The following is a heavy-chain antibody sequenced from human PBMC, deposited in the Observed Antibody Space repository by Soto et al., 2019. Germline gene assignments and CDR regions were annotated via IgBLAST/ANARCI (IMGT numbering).Heavy chain of an antibody. CDR2: INPDSGAT. Sequence: HEPLVQSWAEVMRPGASLKVSCKASGYSFTGYYIHWVRQAPGQGLEWMGWINPDSGATNYAQNFQGRVTLTSDTSISTASMDLTSLTSDDTAVYYCARGDYGTGGYPFPYFDYWDQGTLVIVSS. V-gene: IGHV1-2*02. CDR1: GYSFTGYY. J-gene: IGHJ4*02. CDR3: ARGDYGTGGYPFPYFDY. D-gene: IGHD2-8*02.